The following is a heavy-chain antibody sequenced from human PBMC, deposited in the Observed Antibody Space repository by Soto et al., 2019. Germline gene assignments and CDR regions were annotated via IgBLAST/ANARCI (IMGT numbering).Heavy chain of an antibody. J-gene: IGHJ3*02. Sequence: EASVKVSCKASGYTFISYAISWVRQAPGQGLEWMGWISTHDANTKNAQKFQGRVALTTETSTSIAYMELRSLRSDDTAVYYCARRLTADGTDDAFDIWGQGPMVTVSS. CDR2: ISTHDANT. CDR3: ARRLTADGTDDAFDI. V-gene: IGHV1-18*04. D-gene: IGHD6-13*01. CDR1: GYTFISYA.